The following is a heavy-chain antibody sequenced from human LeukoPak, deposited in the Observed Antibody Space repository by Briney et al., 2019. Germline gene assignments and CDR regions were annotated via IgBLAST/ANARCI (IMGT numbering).Heavy chain of an antibody. CDR1: GFTFSTYW. V-gene: IGHV3-74*01. Sequence: GGSLRLSCAASGFTFSTYWMHWVRQAPGKGLVWVSRVNGDGSSTISADSVKGRFTISRDNAKNTVYLQMNSLRAEDTAVYYCATGHSYYYNSWGQGTLVTVPS. D-gene: IGHD5-18*01. CDR2: VNGDGSST. CDR3: ATGHSYYYNS. J-gene: IGHJ4*02.